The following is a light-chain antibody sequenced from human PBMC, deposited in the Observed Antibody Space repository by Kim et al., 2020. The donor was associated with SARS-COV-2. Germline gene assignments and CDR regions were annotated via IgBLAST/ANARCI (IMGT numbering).Light chain of an antibody. V-gene: IGKV3D-20*01. CDR3: QQYGSSPLT. CDR1: HIVSSSY. CDR2: DAS. J-gene: IGKJ4*01. Sequence: PGESPPLSCGARHIVSSSYLAWYQQKPGLAPRLLLYDASSRATGIPDRFSGSGSGTDFTLTISRLEPEDCAVYYCQQYGSSPLTFGGGTKVDIK.